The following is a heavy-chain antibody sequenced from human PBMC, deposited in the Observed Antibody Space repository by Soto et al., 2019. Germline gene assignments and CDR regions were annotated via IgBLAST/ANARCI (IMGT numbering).Heavy chain of an antibody. CDR2: ISSSSSTI. J-gene: IGHJ5*02. CDR3: ARAPQEDYDFWSGYSYWFDP. V-gene: IGHV3-48*01. Sequence: PGGSLRLSCAASGFTFSSYSMNWVRQAPGKGLEWVSYISSSSSTIYYADSVKGRFTISRDNAKNSLYLQMNSLRAEDTAVYYCARAPQEDYDFWSGYSYWFDPWGQGTLVTVSS. CDR1: GFTFSSYS. D-gene: IGHD3-3*01.